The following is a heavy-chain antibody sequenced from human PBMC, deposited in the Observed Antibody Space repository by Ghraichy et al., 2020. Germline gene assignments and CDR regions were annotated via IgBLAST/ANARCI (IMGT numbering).Heavy chain of an antibody. CDR1: GYTFTSYY. D-gene: IGHD3-10*01. V-gene: IGHV1-46*01. CDR2: INPSGGST. CDR3: ARDYQPTSITMVRAQYGVRWFDP. Sequence: ASVKVSCKASGYTFTSYYMHWVRQAPGQGLEWMGIINPSGGSTSYAQKFQGRVTMTRDTSTSTVYMELSSLRSEDTAVYYCARDYQPTSITMVRAQYGVRWFDPWGQGTLVTVSS. J-gene: IGHJ5*02.